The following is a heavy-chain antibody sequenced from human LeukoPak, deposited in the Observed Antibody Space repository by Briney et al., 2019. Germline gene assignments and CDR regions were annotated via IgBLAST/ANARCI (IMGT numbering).Heavy chain of an antibody. J-gene: IGHJ4*02. CDR1: GYTFTSYG. CDR3: ARDRHYDFWSGYDFDY. D-gene: IGHD3-3*01. Sequence: ASVKVSCKASGYTFTSYGISWVRQALGQGLEWMGWISTYNGDTNYAQKLQGRVTMTTDTSTSTAYMELRSLRSDDTAVYYCARDRHYDFWSGYDFDYWGQGTLVTVSS. V-gene: IGHV1-18*01. CDR2: ISTYNGDT.